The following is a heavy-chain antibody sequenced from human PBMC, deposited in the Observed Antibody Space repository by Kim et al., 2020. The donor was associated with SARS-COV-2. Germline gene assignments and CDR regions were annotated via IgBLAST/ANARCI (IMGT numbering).Heavy chain of an antibody. Sequence: SETLSLTCTVSGGSISSGGYYWSWIRQHPGKGLEWIGYIYYSGSTYYNPSLKCRVTISVDTSKNQFSLKLSTVTAADTSEYYCARAVVSSNWYFHYYYYGMDVWGQGTTVTVSS. D-gene: IGHD6-13*01. CDR1: GGSISSGGYY. CDR3: ARAVVSSNWYFHYYYYGMDV. J-gene: IGHJ6*02. V-gene: IGHV4-31*03. CDR2: IYYSGST.